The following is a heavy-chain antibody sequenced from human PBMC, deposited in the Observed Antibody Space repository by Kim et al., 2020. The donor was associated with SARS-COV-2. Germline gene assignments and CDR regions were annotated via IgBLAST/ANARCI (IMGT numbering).Heavy chain of an antibody. CDR2: IYYSGST. V-gene: IGHV4-31*03. Sequence: SETLSLTCTVSGGSISSGGYSWTWIRQHPGKGLEWIGYIYYSGSTYYNPSLKSRVTILVDTSKNQFSLKLSSVTAADTAVYYCARAGRYGMDVWGQGTT. J-gene: IGHJ6*02. CDR1: GGSISSGGYS. CDR3: ARAGRYGMDV. D-gene: IGHD3-10*01.